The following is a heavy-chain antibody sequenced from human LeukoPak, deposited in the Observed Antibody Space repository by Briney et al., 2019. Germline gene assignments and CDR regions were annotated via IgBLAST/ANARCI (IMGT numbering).Heavy chain of an antibody. CDR2: VNPDGGVT. Sequence: GESLRLSCVASGFTFSNYWMHWGRQAPGKGLVWVSRVNPDGGVTNYADSVKGRFTISSDNSKNTLYLQMNSLRAEDTAVYYCARSPVRGSYYFDYWGQGTLVTVSS. CDR3: ARSPVRGSYYFDY. J-gene: IGHJ4*02. V-gene: IGHV3-74*01. CDR1: GFTFSNYW. D-gene: IGHD3-16*01.